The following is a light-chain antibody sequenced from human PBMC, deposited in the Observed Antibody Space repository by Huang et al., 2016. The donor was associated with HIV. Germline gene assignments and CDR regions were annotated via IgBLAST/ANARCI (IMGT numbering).Light chain of an antibody. Sequence: DIQMTQSPSFRSASVGDRVTITCRASQSISIYLNWYQQKPGKAPKLLIYAASSLQSGVPARFSGSGSGTDFSLTISSLQPEDFATYHCQQSYSTPRTFGQGTKVEIK. CDR3: QQSYSTPRT. J-gene: IGKJ1*01. CDR2: AAS. V-gene: IGKV1-39*01. CDR1: QSISIY.